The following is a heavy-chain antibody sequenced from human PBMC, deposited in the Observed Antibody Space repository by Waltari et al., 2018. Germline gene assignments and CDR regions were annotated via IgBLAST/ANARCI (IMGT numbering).Heavy chain of an antibody. CDR1: GFTFSSYA. CDR2: ISGSADST. V-gene: IGHV3-23*01. J-gene: IGHJ5*02. Sequence: EVQLLESGGGLVQPGGSLRLSCAASGFTFSSYAMSWVRQAPGKVLEWVSGISGSADSTYYADSVKGRFTISRDNSKNTLYLQMNSLRAEDTAVYYCAKESLYSNYLNWFDPWGQGTLVTVSS. CDR3: AKESLYSNYLNWFDP. D-gene: IGHD4-4*01.